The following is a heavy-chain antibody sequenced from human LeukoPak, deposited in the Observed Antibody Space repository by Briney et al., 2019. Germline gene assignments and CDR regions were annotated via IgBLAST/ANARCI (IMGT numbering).Heavy chain of an antibody. Sequence: PSETLSLTCAVYGGSFSGYYWSWIRQPPGKGLEWMGEINHSGSTNYNPSLKSRVTISVDTSKNQFSLKLSSVTAADTAVYYCAANPTGLVVVAATPGNWFDPWGQGTLVTVSS. CDR3: AANPTGLVVVAATPGNWFDP. D-gene: IGHD2-15*01. CDR1: GGSFSGYY. CDR2: INHSGST. J-gene: IGHJ5*02. V-gene: IGHV4-34*01.